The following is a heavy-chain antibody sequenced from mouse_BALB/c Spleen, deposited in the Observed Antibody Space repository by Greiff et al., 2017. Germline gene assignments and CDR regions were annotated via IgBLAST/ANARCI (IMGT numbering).Heavy chain of an antibody. D-gene: IGHD2-14*01. V-gene: IGHV5-6-3*01. CDR2: INSNGGST. Sequence: DVMLVESGGGLVQPGGSLKLSCAASGFTFSSYGMSWVRQTPDKRLELVATINSNGGSTYYPDSVKGRFTISRDNAKNTLYLQMSSLKSEDTAMYYCARDLAYRYDVRFDYWGQGTTLTVSS. J-gene: IGHJ2*01. CDR1: GFTFSSYG. CDR3: ARDLAYRYDVRFDY.